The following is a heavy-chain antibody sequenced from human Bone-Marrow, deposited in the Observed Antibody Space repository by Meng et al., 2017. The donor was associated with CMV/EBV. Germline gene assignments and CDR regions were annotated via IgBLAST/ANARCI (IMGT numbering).Heavy chain of an antibody. CDR3: ARDIVVVPAAITLGWFDP. CDR1: ISSSSDY. V-gene: IGHV4-39*07. Sequence: ISSSSDYWGWIRQPPGKGVEWIGSSYYSGSTYNNPALKSRVTISVDTSKNQFSLKLSSVTAADTAVYYCARDIVVVPAAITLGWFDPWGQGTLVTVSS. CDR2: SYYSGST. J-gene: IGHJ5*02. D-gene: IGHD2-2*02.